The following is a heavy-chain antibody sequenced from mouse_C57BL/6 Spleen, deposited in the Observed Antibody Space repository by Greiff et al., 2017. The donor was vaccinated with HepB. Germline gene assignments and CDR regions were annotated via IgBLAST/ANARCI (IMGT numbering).Heavy chain of an antibody. D-gene: IGHD1-1*01. CDR2: IDPEDGDT. V-gene: IGHV14-1*01. CDR3: TTSITTVVARGFDY. J-gene: IGHJ2*01. CDR1: GFNIKDYY. Sequence: VQLQQSGAELVRPGASVKLSCTASGFNIKDYYMHWVKQRPEQGLEWIGRIDPEDGDTEYAPKFPGKATMTADTSSNTAYLQLSSLTSEDTAVYYCTTSITTVVARGFDYWGQGTTLTVSS.